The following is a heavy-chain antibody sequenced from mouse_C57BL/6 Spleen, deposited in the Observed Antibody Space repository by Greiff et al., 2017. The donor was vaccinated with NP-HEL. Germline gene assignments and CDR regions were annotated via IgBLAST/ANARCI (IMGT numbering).Heavy chain of an antibody. CDR1: GFSLTSYG. J-gene: IGHJ2*01. Sequence: QVQLKESGPGLVQPSQSLSITCTVSGFSLTSYGVHWVRQSPGKGLEWLGVIWSGGSTDYNAAFISRLSISKDNAKSQSFFKMNSLQTDDTAIYYLSRGYYGSSLYYFDYWGQGTTLTVSS. V-gene: IGHV2-2*01. CDR3: SRGYYGSSLYYFDY. D-gene: IGHD1-1*01. CDR2: IWSGGST.